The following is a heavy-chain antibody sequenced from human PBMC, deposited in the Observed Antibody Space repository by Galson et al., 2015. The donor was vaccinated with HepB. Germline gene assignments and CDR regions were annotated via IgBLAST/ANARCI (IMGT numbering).Heavy chain of an antibody. V-gene: IGHV3-21*01. CDR3: ARNGLSGYDGAFDI. D-gene: IGHD5-12*01. J-gene: IGHJ3*02. Sequence: SLRLSCAASGFTFSSYSMNWVRQAPGKGLEWVSSISSSSSYIYYADSVKGRFTISRDNAKNSLYLQMNSLRAEDTAVYYCARNGLSGYDGAFDIWGQGTMVTVSS. CDR2: ISSSSSYI. CDR1: GFTFSSYS.